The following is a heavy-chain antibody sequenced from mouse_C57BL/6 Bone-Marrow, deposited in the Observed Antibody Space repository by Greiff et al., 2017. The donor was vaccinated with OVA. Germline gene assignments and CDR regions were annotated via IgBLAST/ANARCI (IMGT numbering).Heavy chain of an antibody. CDR3: AGRLWLRRGIDYAMDY. V-gene: IGHV14-2*01. J-gene: IGHJ4*01. Sequence: EVKLMESGAELVKPGASVKLSCTASGFNIKDYYMHWVKQRTEQGLEWIGRIDPEDGETKYAPKFQGKATITADTTSNTAYLQLSSLTSEDTAVYYCAGRLWLRRGIDYAMDYWGQGTSVTVSA. D-gene: IGHD2-2*01. CDR1: GFNIKDYY. CDR2: IDPEDGET.